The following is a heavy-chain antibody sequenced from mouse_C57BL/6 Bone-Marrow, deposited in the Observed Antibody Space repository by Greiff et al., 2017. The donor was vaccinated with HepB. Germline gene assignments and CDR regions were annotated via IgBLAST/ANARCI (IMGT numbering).Heavy chain of an antibody. CDR2: ISYDGSN. CDR1: GYSITSGYY. Sequence: VQLKQSGPGLVKPSQSLSLTCSVTGYSITSGYYWNWIRQFPGNNLEWMGYISYDGSNNYNPSLKNRISITRDTSKNQFFLKLNSVTTEDTATYYCASVHYYGSSYAYWGQGTLVTVSA. CDR3: ASVHYYGSSYAY. V-gene: IGHV3-6*01. J-gene: IGHJ3*01. D-gene: IGHD1-1*01.